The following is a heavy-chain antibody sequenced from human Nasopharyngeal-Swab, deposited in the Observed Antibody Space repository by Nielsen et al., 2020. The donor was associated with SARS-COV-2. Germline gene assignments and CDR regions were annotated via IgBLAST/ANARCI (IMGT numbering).Heavy chain of an antibody. CDR1: GFTFSSCA. Sequence: GESLKISCVASGFTFSSCAMTWVRQAPGKGLQWLSTITGTGHRTYYADSVKGRFTISRDNSQNTLYLQMNSLGAEDTAVYYCAKDFRHNYDYWSGYFTNWGQGTLVTVSS. J-gene: IGHJ4*02. V-gene: IGHV3-23*01. CDR2: ITGTGHRT. CDR3: AKDFRHNYDYWSGYFTN. D-gene: IGHD3-3*01.